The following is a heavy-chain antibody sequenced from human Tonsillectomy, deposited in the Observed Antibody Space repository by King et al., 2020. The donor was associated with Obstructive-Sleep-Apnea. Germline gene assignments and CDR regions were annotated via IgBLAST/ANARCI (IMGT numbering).Heavy chain of an antibody. J-gene: IGHJ4*02. V-gene: IGHV4-39*01. CDR3: ARRYSGSYPFAY. CDR1: GSSTTSSSYY. D-gene: IGHD1-26*01. CDR2: VYYTGNT. Sequence: QLQESGPGLVKPSETLSLTCTVSGSSTTSSSYYWGWIRQPPGKGLEWIGSVYYTGNTYYNPSLKTRVTISIDTSKSQFSLELNSVTAADTAIYYCARRYSGSYPFAYWGQGTLVTVSS.